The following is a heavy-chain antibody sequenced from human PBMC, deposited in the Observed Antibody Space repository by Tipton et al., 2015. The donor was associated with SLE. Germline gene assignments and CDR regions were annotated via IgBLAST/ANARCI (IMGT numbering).Heavy chain of an antibody. J-gene: IGHJ4*02. Sequence: QVQLVQSGAEVKKPGASVKVSCKASGYTFTSYAMHWVRQAPGQRLEWMGWINAGNGNTKYSQEFRGRVTITRDTSASTAYMELSSLRSEDMAVYYCARDIAAAGREYYFDYWGQGTLVTVSS. CDR2: INAGNGNT. CDR3: ARDIAAAGREYYFDY. D-gene: IGHD6-13*01. V-gene: IGHV1-3*03. CDR1: GYTFTSYA.